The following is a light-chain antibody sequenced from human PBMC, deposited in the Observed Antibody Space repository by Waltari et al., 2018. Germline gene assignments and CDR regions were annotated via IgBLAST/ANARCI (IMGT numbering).Light chain of an antibody. CDR3: QAWDNRAVV. V-gene: IGLV3-1*01. J-gene: IGLJ2*01. Sequence: SYKLTQPPSLSVSPGQTASITCSGDDLEDYYVAWYQQRPGQSPVLLIYQDTKRPSGIPERFSGSNSGNTATLTIRETQTIDDADYYCQAWDNRAVVFGGGTTLTVL. CDR1: DLEDYY. CDR2: QDT.